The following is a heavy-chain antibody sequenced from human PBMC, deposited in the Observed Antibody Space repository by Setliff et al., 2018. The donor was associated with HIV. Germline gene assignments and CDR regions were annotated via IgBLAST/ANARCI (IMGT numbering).Heavy chain of an antibody. V-gene: IGHV1-46*01. CDR1: GYTFTSCF. J-gene: IGHJ4*02. D-gene: IGHD6-13*01. CDR3: VKEYHTTATDTRVANYFDY. CDR2: INPSDGTT. Sequence: ASVKVSCKASGYTFTSCFMHWVRQAPGQGLEYMRIINPSDGTTDYTQKFQDRVTMTSDTSTSTVYMELRSLRSEDTAIYYCVKEYHTTATDTRVANYFDYWGQGTLVTVSS.